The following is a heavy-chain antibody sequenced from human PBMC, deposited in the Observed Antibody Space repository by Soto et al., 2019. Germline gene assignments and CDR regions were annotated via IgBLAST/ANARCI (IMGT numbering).Heavy chain of an antibody. D-gene: IGHD1-1*01. J-gene: IGHJ5*02. CDR3: ARNFAELEPLQWFDP. V-gene: IGHV1-3*01. CDR2: INAGNGNT. CDR1: GYTFTSYA. Sequence: ASVKVSCKASGYTFTSYAMHWVRQAPGQRLEWMGWINAGNGNTKYSQKFQGRVTITRDTSASTAYMELSSLRSEDTAVYYCARNFAELEPLQWFDPWGQGTLVTVSS.